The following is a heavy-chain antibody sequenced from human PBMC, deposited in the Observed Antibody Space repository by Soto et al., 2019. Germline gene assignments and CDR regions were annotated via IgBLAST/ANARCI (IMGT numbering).Heavy chain of an antibody. D-gene: IGHD6-13*01. CDR3: VRRHVSATGIDWFDP. CDR2: INAANGDT. V-gene: IGHV1-3*01. CDR1: GYTFTGYY. J-gene: IGHJ5*02. Sequence: GASVKVSCKASGYTFTGYYMHWVRQAPGQRLEWMGWINAANGDTKYSPKFQGRVTITRDTSASTAYMELSSLRSEDTAVYYCVRRHVSATGIDWFDPWCQETLVTSPQ.